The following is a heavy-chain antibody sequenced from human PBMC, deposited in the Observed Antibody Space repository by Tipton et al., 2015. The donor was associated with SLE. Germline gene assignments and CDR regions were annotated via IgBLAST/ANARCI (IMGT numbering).Heavy chain of an antibody. V-gene: IGHV6-1*01. Sequence: GLVKPSQTLSLTCAISGDSVSSNSGAWNWIRQSPSRGLEWLGRTYYRSKWHNNYAVSVKSRITTNPGTSKNQFSLQLNSVTPEDTAVYYCARGAYYAFDIWGQGTMVTVSS. J-gene: IGHJ3*02. CDR1: GDSVSSNSGA. CDR2: TYYRSKWHN. D-gene: IGHD2-21*01. CDR3: ARGAYYAFDI.